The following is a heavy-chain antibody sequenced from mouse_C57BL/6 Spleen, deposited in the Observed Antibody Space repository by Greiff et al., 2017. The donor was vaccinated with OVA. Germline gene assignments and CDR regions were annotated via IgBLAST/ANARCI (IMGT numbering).Heavy chain of an antibody. CDR2: IDPSDSYT. CDR1: GYTFTSYW. V-gene: IGHV1-50*01. CDR3: ARRGNYYGSSYDY. Sequence: QVQLQQPGAELVKPGASVKLSCKASGYTFTSYWMQWVKQRPGQGLEWIGEIDPSDSYTNYNQKFKGKATLTVDTSSSTASMQLSSLTSEDSAVYYCARRGNYYGSSYDYWGQGTTLTVSS. J-gene: IGHJ2*01. D-gene: IGHD1-1*01.